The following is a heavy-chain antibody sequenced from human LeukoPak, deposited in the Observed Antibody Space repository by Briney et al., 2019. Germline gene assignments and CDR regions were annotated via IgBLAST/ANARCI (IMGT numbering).Heavy chain of an antibody. J-gene: IGHJ6*02. D-gene: IGHD6-13*01. Sequence: GASVKVSCKVSGYTLTELSMHWVRQAPGQGLEWMGWMHPDNGNTGYAQKFQGRVTMTRNTSITTAYMELRSLRSDDTAVYYCAREVEAAGISDYYYGMDVWGQGTTVTVSS. CDR2: MHPDNGNT. CDR1: GYTLTELS. CDR3: AREVEAAGISDYYYGMDV. V-gene: IGHV1-8*01.